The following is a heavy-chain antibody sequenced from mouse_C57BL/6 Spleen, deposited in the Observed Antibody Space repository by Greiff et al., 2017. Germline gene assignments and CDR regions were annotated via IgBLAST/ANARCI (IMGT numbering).Heavy chain of an antibody. V-gene: IGHV5-4*01. D-gene: IGHD1-1*01. CDR3: ARAITTVAYFDY. J-gene: IGHJ2*01. CDR1: GFTFSSYA. Sequence: EVQLVEFGGGLVKPGGSLKLSCAASGFTFSSYAMSWVRQTPEKRLEWVATISDGGSYTYYPDNVKGRFTISRDNAKNNLYLQMSHLKSEDTAMYYCARAITTVAYFDYWGQGTTLTVSS. CDR2: ISDGGSYT.